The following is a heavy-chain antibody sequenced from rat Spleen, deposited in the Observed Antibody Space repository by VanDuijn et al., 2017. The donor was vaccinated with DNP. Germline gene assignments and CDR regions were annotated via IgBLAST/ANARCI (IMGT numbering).Heavy chain of an antibody. J-gene: IGHJ2*01. D-gene: IGHD5-1*01. CDR1: GFTFSAYY. V-gene: IGHV5-25*01. CDR2: IGSAAYAP. CDR3: AITGSY. Sequence: EVQLVESGGGLVQPGRSLKLSCAASGFTFSAYYMAWVRQAPAKGLEWVAYIGSAAYAPYYGDSVKGRFTVSRENAKSTLYLQMDSLRSEDTATYYCAITGSYWGQGVMVTVSS.